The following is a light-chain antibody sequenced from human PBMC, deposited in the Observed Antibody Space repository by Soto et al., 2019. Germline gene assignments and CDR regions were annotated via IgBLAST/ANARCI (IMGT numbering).Light chain of an antibody. Sequence: DSQMTQSPSTLSASVGDRVTITCRASQSISSWLAWYQQKPGQAPKLLIYDASSLESGVPSRFSGSGSGTEFTLTISSLQPDDFATYYCQQYNSYWTFGQGTKVEIK. J-gene: IGKJ1*01. CDR2: DAS. CDR3: QQYNSYWT. V-gene: IGKV1-5*01. CDR1: QSISSW.